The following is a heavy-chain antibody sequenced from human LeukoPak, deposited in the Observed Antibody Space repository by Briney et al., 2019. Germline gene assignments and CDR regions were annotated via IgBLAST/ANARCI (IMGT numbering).Heavy chain of an antibody. CDR1: GFIFGTYA. J-gene: IGHJ4*02. CDR3: AKIPFVVVVVEGDYFDY. V-gene: IGHV3-23*01. D-gene: IGHD2-15*01. Sequence: GGSLRLSCTASGFIFGTYAMSWVRQAPGKGLEWVSAISGSGGSTYYADSVKGRFTISRDNSKNTLYLQMNSLRAEDTAVYYWAKIPFVVVVVEGDYFDYWGQGNLVTVSS. CDR2: ISGSGGST.